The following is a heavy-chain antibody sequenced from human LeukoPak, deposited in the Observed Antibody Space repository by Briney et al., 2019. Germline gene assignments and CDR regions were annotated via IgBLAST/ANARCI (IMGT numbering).Heavy chain of an antibody. D-gene: IGHD2-21*02. CDR3: ARDGSAYCGGDCYSHFFDY. V-gene: IGHV3-30-3*01. CDR1: GFTFSSYA. Sequence: GGSLRLSCAASGFTFSSYAMHWVRQAPGKGLEWVAVISCDGSNKYYADSVKGRFTISRDNSKNTLYLQMNSLRAEDTAVYYCARDGSAYCGGDCYSHFFDYWGQGTLVTVSS. J-gene: IGHJ4*02. CDR2: ISCDGSNK.